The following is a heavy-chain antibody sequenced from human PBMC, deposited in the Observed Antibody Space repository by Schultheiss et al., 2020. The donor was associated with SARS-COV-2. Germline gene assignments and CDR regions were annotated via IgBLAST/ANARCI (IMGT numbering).Heavy chain of an antibody. CDR1: GGTFSSYA. V-gene: IGHV1-69*05. D-gene: IGHD1-26*01. CDR2: IIPIFGTA. CDR3: ARDGGSYGIDY. J-gene: IGHJ4*02. Sequence: SVKVSCKASGGTFSSYAISWVRQAPGQGLEWMGGIIPIFGTANYAQKLQGRVTMTTDTSTSTAYMELRSLRSDDTAVYYCARDGGSYGIDYWGQGTLVTVSS.